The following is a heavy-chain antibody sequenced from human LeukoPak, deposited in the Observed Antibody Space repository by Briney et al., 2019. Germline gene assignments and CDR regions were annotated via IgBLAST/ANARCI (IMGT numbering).Heavy chain of an antibody. D-gene: IGHD5-24*01. V-gene: IGHV3-53*01. CDR2: VYGGGNT. CDR1: GFTVANDR. CDR3: VRERFGAIVEN. J-gene: IGHJ4*02. Sequence: GGSLRLSCAASGFTVANDRMSWVRQAPGKGLAWVSTVYGGGNTAYADSVKGRFTISRDTSKNTLLLQMNSLRAEDTALYFCVRERFGAIVENWGQGALVIVSS.